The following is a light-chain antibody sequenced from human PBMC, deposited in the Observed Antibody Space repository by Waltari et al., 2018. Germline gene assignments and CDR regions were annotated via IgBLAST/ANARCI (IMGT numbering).Light chain of an antibody. CDR3: QQCYNWPPWT. CDR2: DAS. CDR1: QNIGSN. Sequence: EIVMTQSPATLSVSPGERATLSCRASQNIGSNLAWYQQKPGQAPRLLIYDASTRATGSPARFSGGGSGTEFTLTISSLQSEDCAVYYCQQCYNWPPWTFGQGTKVEIK. J-gene: IGKJ1*01. V-gene: IGKV3-15*01.